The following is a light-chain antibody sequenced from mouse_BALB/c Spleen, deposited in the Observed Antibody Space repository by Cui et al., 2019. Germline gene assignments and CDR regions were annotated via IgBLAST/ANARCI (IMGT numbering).Light chain of an antibody. Sequence: DLQMIQSASSLSASLRSKATMTCKASQENNKYMAWYQHKPGKRPSLLLHDTSKKRPGIPSRCSGSGSGRNYSFSISNLEPENIATYYCQQYDNLLTFGGGTKLEIK. J-gene: IGKJ2*01. V-gene: IGKV19-93*01. CDR1: QENNKY. CDR3: QQYDNLLT. CDR2: DTS.